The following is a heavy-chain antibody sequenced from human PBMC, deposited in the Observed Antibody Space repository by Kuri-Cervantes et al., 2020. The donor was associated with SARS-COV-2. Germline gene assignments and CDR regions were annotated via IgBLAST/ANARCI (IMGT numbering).Heavy chain of an antibody. V-gene: IGHV3-7*03. CDR2: IKQDGSEK. Sequence: GESLKISCAASGFTFSSYWMSWVRQAPGKGLEWVANIKQDGSEKYYVDSVKGQFTISRDNAKNSLYLQMNSLRAEDTALYYCARDVKYDFWSGSPYYYYYMDVWGKGTTVTVSS. CDR1: GFTFSSYW. CDR3: ARDVKYDFWSGSPYYYYYMDV. D-gene: IGHD3-3*01. J-gene: IGHJ6*03.